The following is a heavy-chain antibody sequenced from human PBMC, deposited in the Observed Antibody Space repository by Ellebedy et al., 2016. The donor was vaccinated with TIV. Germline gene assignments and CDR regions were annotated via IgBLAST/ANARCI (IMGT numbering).Heavy chain of an antibody. CDR1: GFTFSSYA. Sequence: GESLKISXAASGFTFSSYAMSWVRQAPGKGLEWVSAISGSGGSTYYADSVKGRFTISRDNSKNTQYLQMNSLRAEGTAVYYCAKPAGDILTGFDYWGQGTLVTVSS. CDR3: AKPAGDILTGFDY. D-gene: IGHD3-9*01. V-gene: IGHV3-23*01. J-gene: IGHJ4*02. CDR2: ISGSGGST.